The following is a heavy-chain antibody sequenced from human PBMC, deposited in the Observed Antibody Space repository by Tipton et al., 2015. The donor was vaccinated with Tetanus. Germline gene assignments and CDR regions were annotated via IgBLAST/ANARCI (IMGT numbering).Heavy chain of an antibody. CDR3: ARRQVGRGPFDY. CDR1: GGSISPYY. J-gene: IGHJ4*02. V-gene: IGHV4-34*01. D-gene: IGHD3-10*01. CDR2: INHSGST. Sequence: KPSETLSLTCTVSGGSISPYYWSWIRQPPGKGLEWIGEINHSGSTNYNPSLKSRVTISEDTSKNQLSLKLSSVTAADTAVYYCARRQVGRGPFDYWGQGSRVTVSS.